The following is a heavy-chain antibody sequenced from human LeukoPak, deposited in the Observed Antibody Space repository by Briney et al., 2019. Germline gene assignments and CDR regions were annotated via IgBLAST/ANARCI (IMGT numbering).Heavy chain of an antibody. Sequence: SETLSLTCTVSGGSISSSSYYWGWIRQPPGKGLEWIGSIYYSGSTYYNPSLKSRVTISVDTSKNQFSLKLSSVTAADTAVYYCAIQPRPGYDYYYYYMDVWGKGTTVTVSS. CDR3: AIQPRPGYDYYYYYMDV. CDR2: IYYSGST. CDR1: GGSISSSSYY. D-gene: IGHD2-2*01. J-gene: IGHJ6*03. V-gene: IGHV4-39*01.